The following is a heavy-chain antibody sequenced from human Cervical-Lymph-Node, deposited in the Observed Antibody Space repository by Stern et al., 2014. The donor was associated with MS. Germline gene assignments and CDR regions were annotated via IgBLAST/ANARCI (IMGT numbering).Heavy chain of an antibody. CDR2: ISHDGSDK. D-gene: IGHD2-21*02. J-gene: IGHJ4*02. CDR3: TNSAPTA. V-gene: IGHV3-30*18. CDR1: GFTFSNFG. Sequence: QVQLVASGGGVVPPGGSLTLSCAVSGFTFSNFGMHWVRQAPGQGLDWVAVISHDGSDKHYADSVTGRFPLTTANSTNTAYLPLNRPKFEDAGMYFCTNSAPTAWGQGAPVIVSS.